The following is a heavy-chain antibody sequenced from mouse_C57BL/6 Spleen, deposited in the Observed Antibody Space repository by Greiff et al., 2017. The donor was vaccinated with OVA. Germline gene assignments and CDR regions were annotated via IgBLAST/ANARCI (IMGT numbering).Heavy chain of an antibody. CDR1: GYTFTSYW. D-gene: IGHD2-3*01. Sequence: QVQLKQPGAELVRPGTSVKLSCKASGYTFTSYWMHWVKQRPGQGLEWIGVIDPSDSYTNYNQKFKGKATLTVDTSSSTAYMRLSCQTSEDSAVYYCARGWLDYYAMDDWGQGTSGTVSS. CDR2: IDPSDSYT. V-gene: IGHV1-59*01. CDR3: ARGWLDYYAMDD. J-gene: IGHJ4*01.